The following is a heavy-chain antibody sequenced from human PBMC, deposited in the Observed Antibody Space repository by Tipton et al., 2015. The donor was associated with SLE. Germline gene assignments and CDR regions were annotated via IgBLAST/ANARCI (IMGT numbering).Heavy chain of an antibody. J-gene: IGHJ4*02. CDR1: GGSFSGYY. CDR2: INHSGST. D-gene: IGHD2-15*01. Sequence: TLSLTCAVYGGSFSGYYWSWIRQPPGKGLEWIGEINHSGSTNYNPSLKSRVTISLDTSRNQFSLKLSPVTAADTAVYYCARARGYCSGTSCYSDYWGQGTLVTVSS. CDR3: ARARGYCSGTSCYSDY. V-gene: IGHV4-34*01.